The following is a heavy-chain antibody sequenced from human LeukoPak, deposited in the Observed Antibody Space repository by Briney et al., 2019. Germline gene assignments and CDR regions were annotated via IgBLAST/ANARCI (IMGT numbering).Heavy chain of an antibody. V-gene: IGHV4-39*01. CDR2: IYYSGST. CDR3: ARHIDYSNYVYRVDY. J-gene: IGHJ4*02. D-gene: IGHD4-11*01. CDR1: GGSISSSSYY. Sequence: PSETLSLTCTVSGGSISSSSYYWGWIRQPPGKGLEWIGSIYYSGSTYYNPSLKSRVTISVDTSKNQFSLKLSSVTAADTAVYYCARHIDYSNYVYRVDYWGQGTLVTVSS.